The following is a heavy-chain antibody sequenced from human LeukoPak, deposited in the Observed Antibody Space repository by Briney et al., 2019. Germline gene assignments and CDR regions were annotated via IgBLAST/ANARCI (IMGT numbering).Heavy chain of an antibody. Sequence: GVSLRLSCAASGFTFRRYGMHWVRQAPGKGLEWVAVIPCDGSHKYCVDSVKGRFTISRDNSKHTLYLQMNSLRAEDTAVYYCARDRFKEQKGRYFDHWRQGTLLSVPS. D-gene: IGHD1-26*01. V-gene: IGHV3-30*03. J-gene: IGHJ4*02. CDR3: ARDRFKEQKGRYFDH. CDR1: GFTFRRYG. CDR2: IPCDGSHK.